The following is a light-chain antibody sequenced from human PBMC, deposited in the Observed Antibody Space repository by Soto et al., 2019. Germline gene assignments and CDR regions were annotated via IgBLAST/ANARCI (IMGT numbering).Light chain of an antibody. CDR3: QQSYSFPYT. V-gene: IGKV1-39*01. CDR2: AAS. Sequence: DIQMTQSPSSLSASVGDRVTITCRASQGITTYLNWYRQKPGKAPELLIYAASRMQSGVPSRFGGSGSGTDFTLTISSLQPEDFVTYYCQQSYSFPYTFGQGTKLEIK. J-gene: IGKJ2*01. CDR1: QGITTY.